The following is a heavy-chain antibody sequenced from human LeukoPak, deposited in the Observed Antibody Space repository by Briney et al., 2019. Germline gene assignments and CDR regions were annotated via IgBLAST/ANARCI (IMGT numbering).Heavy chain of an antibody. D-gene: IGHD3-10*01. Sequence: GGSLRLSCAASGFTFSSYSMNWVRQAPGKGLEWVSSISSSSSYIYYADSVKGRFTIPRDNAKNSLYLQMNSLRAEDTAVYYCLRGSGYYYYYYMDVWGKGTTVTVSS. V-gene: IGHV3-21*01. J-gene: IGHJ6*03. CDR2: ISSSSSYI. CDR1: GFTFSSYS. CDR3: LRGSGYYYYYYMDV.